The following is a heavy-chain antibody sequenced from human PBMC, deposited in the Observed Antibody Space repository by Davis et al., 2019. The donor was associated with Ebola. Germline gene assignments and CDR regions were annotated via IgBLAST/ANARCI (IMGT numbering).Heavy chain of an antibody. V-gene: IGHV4-34*01. CDR2: INHSGST. J-gene: IGHJ3*02. Sequence: PSETLSLTCAVYGGSFSGYYWSWIRQPPGKGLEWIGEINHSGSTNYNPSLKSRVTISVDTSKNQFSLKLSSVTAADTAVYYCARGGKDYGDYHGANDAFDIWGQGTMVTVSS. CDR3: ARGGKDYGDYHGANDAFDI. D-gene: IGHD4-17*01. CDR1: GGSFSGYY.